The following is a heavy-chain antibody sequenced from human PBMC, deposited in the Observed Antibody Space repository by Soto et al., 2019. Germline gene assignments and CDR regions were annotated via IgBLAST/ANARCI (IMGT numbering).Heavy chain of an antibody. V-gene: IGHV1-18*01. Sequence: QVQLVQSGAEVKKPGASVKVSCKASGYTFTSNGISWVRQAPGQGLEWMGWISVYNGNTNYAQRLQGRVTMTTDTSTNTAYLELRSLRSDDTAVYYCARRDDYGDYEHYYYGMHVWRQGTTVTVSS. CDR2: ISVYNGNT. D-gene: IGHD4-17*01. CDR1: GYTFTSNG. J-gene: IGHJ6*02. CDR3: ARRDDYGDYEHYYYGMHV.